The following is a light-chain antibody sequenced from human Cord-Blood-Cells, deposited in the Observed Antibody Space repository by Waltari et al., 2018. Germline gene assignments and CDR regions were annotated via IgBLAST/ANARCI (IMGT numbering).Light chain of an antibody. J-gene: IGLJ2*01. V-gene: IGLV3-9*01. CDR1: NIGSKN. CDR3: QVWDSSTVV. CDR2: RDS. Sequence: SYELSQPLPASVALGQTARLPSGGNNIGSKNVHWYQQKPGQAPVLVIYRDSNRPSGIPERFSGSNSGNTATLTISRAQAGDEADYYCQVWDSSTVVFGGGTKLTVL.